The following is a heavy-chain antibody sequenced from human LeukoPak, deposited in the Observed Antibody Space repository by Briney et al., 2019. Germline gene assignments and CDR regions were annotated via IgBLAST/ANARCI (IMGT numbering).Heavy chain of an antibody. V-gene: IGHV3-53*01. CDR2: IYSGGTT. CDR3: AGRYDSSGYPLH. CDR1: GFTFSSYE. D-gene: IGHD3-22*01. Sequence: PGGSLRLSCAASGFTFSSYEMNWVRQAPGKGLEWVSVIYSGGTTYYADSIKGRFTISRDNSKNTLYLQMNSLRAEDTAVYYCAGRYDSSGYPLHWGQGTLVTVSS. J-gene: IGHJ4*02.